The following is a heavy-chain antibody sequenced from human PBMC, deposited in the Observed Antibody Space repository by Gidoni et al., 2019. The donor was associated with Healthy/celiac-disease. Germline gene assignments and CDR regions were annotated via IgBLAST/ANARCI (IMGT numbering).Heavy chain of an antibody. V-gene: IGHV3-23*01. CDR3: ANYGSGSYRH. D-gene: IGHD3-10*01. CDR2: ISVSGGRT. CDR1: GFPFSSYA. Sequence: EVQLLASGGGLVQPGVSLRLSCADSGFPFSSYAMSWVRQATGKGLEWGSAISVSGGRTYYADHVKGRFTISRDNSKNTLYLQMNSLRDEDTAVYYGANYGSGSYRHWGQGTLVTVSS. J-gene: IGHJ4*02.